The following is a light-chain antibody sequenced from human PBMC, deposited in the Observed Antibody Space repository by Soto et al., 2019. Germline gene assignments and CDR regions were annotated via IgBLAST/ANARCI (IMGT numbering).Light chain of an antibody. CDR1: RSNIGAGYD. Sequence: QSVLTQPPSVSGAPGQRVTIPCTGNRSNIGAGYDVHWYRQLSGTAPKLLIYDDTSRPSGVPDRFSGSKSVTSASLTITGLQAEDEADYYCQSFDSSLNGVVFGGGTQLTVL. J-gene: IGLJ3*02. V-gene: IGLV1-40*01. CDR3: QSFDSSLNGVV. CDR2: DDT.